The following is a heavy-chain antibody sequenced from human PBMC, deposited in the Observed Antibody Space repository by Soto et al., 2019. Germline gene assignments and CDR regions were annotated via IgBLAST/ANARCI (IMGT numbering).Heavy chain of an antibody. V-gene: IGHV3-74*01. D-gene: IGHD2-2*01. CDR3: ARAQYLADDAFDI. J-gene: IGHJ3*02. Sequence: VGSLRLSCAASGFISRSYWMHWVRQVPGKGLVWVSRINGDGRSTSYADSVKGRSTISRDNAKNTLYLQMNSLRADDTAVYYCARAQYLADDAFDIWGQGAMVTVSS. CDR2: INGDGRST. CDR1: GFISRSYW.